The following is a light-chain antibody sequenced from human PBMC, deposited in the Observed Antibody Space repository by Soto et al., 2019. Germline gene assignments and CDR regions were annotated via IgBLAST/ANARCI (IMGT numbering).Light chain of an antibody. CDR1: SSDVGGYNY. CDR2: EVS. V-gene: IGLV2-8*01. J-gene: IGLJ2*01. Sequence: QSALTQPPSASGSPGQSVTISCTGTSSDVGGYNYVSWYQQHPGKAPKLMIYEVSKRPSGVPDRFSGSKSGNTASLTVSGLQAEDEADYYCSSYAHSNIVVFGGGTKLTVL. CDR3: SSYAHSNIVV.